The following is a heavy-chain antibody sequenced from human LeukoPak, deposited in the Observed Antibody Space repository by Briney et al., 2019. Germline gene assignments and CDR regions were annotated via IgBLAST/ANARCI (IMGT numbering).Heavy chain of an antibody. J-gene: IGHJ4*02. D-gene: IGHD2-15*01. CDR2: ISSSSSYI. V-gene: IGHV3-21*01. CDR1: GFTFSSYS. Sequence: GGSLRLSCAASGFTFSSYSMNWVRQAPGKGLEWVSSISSSSSYIYYADSVKGRFTISRDNAKNSLYLQMNSLRAEDTAVYYCARSRCSGGSCFYFDYWGQGTLVTVSS. CDR3: ARSRCSGGSCFYFDY.